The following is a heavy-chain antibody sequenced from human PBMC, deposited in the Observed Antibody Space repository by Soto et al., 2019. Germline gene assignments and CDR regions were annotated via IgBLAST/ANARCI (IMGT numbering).Heavy chain of an antibody. J-gene: IGHJ4*02. D-gene: IGHD3-10*01. CDR1: GGSISRGDYY. CDR3: ARAQGSGFLVS. Sequence: QVQLQESGPGLVKPSQTLSLTCTVSGGSISRGDYYWSWIRQPPGKGLEWIGYIYYSGSTYYNPSLKSRCTISVDTSKNQFSLKLSSVTAADTAVYYCARAQGSGFLVSWGQGTLVTVSS. CDR2: IYYSGST. V-gene: IGHV4-30-4*01.